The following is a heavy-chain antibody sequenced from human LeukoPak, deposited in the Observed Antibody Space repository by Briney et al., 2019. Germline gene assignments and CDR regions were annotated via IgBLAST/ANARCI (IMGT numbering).Heavy chain of an antibody. CDR3: ARDLLAGTGGDY. V-gene: IGHV3-30*04. Sequence: QPGGSLRLSCAASGFTFSNFPMQWVRQAPGKGLEWGAVVSHDGSNKYYADSVKGRFTISRDNSKNTLYLQVSSLRPDDTAVYYCARDLLAGTGGDYWGQGTLVTVSS. D-gene: IGHD1/OR15-1a*01. J-gene: IGHJ4*02. CDR1: GFTFSNFP. CDR2: VSHDGSNK.